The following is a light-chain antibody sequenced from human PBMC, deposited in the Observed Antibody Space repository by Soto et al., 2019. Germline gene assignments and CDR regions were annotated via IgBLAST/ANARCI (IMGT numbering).Light chain of an antibody. V-gene: IGKV4-1*01. CDR2: WAS. Sequence: DIVMTQSPDSLAVSLGERATINCESSQSVLYSSNNKNYLAWYQQKPGQPPKLLIYWASTRESGVPDRFSGSGSGTDYTLTISSLQAEDVAVYYCQQYYTLPLTFGGGTKVESK. J-gene: IGKJ4*01. CDR1: QSVLYSSNNKNY. CDR3: QQYYTLPLT.